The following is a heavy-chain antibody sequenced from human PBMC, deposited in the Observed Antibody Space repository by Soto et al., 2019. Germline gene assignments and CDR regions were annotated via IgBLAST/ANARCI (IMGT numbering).Heavy chain of an antibody. D-gene: IGHD2-15*01. CDR2: ISSSGSYI. V-gene: IGHV3-21*01. CDR3: ARYPLGGLPDY. J-gene: IGHJ4*02. CDR1: GFTFSSYS. Sequence: GGSLRLSCAASGFTFSSYSMNWVRQAPGKGLEWVSSISSSGSYIYYADSVKGRFTISRDNAKNSLYLQMNSLRAEDTAVYYCARYPLGGLPDYWGQGTLVTVSS.